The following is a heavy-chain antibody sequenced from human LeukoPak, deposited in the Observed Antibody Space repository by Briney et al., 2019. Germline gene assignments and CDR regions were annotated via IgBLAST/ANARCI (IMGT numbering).Heavy chain of an antibody. CDR3: ASFSYYDSSGYSPFDY. V-gene: IGHV4-59*01. D-gene: IGHD3-22*01. CDR2: IYYSGST. Sequence: KPSETLSLTCTVSGGSIRSYYWSWIRQPPGKGLEWIGYIYYSGSTNYNPSLKSRVTISVDTSKNQFSLKLSSVTAADTAVYYCASFSYYDSSGYSPFDYWGQGTLVTVSS. J-gene: IGHJ4*02. CDR1: GGSIRSYY.